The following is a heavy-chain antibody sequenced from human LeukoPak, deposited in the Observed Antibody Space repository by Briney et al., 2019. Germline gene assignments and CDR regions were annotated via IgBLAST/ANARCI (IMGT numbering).Heavy chain of an antibody. CDR2: INPNSGGT. V-gene: IGHV1-2*02. D-gene: IGHD1-7*01. CDR1: GYTFTGYY. J-gene: IGHJ5*02. Sequence: ASVKVSCKASGYTFTGYYMHWVRQAPGQGLEWMGWINPNSGGTNYARKFQGRVTMTRDTSISTAYMELSRLRSDDTAVYYCAMYNWNYAPRLPWGQGTLVTVSS. CDR3: AMYNWNYAPRLP.